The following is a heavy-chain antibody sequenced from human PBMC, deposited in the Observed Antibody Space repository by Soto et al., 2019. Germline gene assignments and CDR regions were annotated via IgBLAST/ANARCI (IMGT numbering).Heavy chain of an antibody. CDR2: IYYSGNT. V-gene: IGHV4-39*01. J-gene: IGHJ5*02. D-gene: IGHD6-19*01. Sequence: SETLSLTCTVSGGSISVSNFYWGWIRQPPGKGLEWIGSIYYSGNTFYNASLKSRATVSVDTSNNRFSLRLTSVTAADTSVYYCARHDIGSGWKQDNWFDPWDQGTLLTVSS. CDR3: ARHDIGSGWKQDNWFDP. CDR1: GGSISVSNFY.